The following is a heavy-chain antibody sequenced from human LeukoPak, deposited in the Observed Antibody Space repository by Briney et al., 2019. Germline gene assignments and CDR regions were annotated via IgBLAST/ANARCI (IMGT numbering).Heavy chain of an antibody. CDR2: ISGSGGST. V-gene: IGHV3-23*01. J-gene: IGHJ6*03. D-gene: IGHD1-26*01. CDR3: AKDLYPVGNTMGYSYYYYMVV. CDR1: GFTFSGYA. Sequence: PGGSLRLSCAASGFTFSGYAMSWVRQAPGKGLEWVSAISGSGGSTYYADSVKGRFTISRDNSKNTLYLQMNSLRAEDTAVYYCAKDLYPVGNTMGYSYYYYMVVWGKGTTVTVSS.